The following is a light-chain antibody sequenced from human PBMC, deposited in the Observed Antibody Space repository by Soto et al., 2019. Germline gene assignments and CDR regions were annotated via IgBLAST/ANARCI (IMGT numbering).Light chain of an antibody. J-gene: IGKJ2*01. CDR3: QQSYSTPYT. Sequence: DIQMTQSPFSLSASVGDRVTITCRASQSINSYLNWYQQKPGKAPKLLIYAASSLQSGVPSRFSGSGSGTDFTLTISSLQPEDFATYYCQQSYSTPYTFGQGTKVDIK. V-gene: IGKV1-39*01. CDR1: QSINSY. CDR2: AAS.